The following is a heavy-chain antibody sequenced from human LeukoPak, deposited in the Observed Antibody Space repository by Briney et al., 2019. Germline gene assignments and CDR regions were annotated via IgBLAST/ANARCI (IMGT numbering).Heavy chain of an antibody. Sequence: ASVKVSCKASGGTFNSYAISWVRQAPGQGLEWMGGIIPIFGTANYAQKFQGRVTITADESTSTAYKELSSLRSEDTAVYYCARGGHFTIFGVPQGWFDPWGQGTLVTVSS. CDR2: IIPIFGTA. CDR1: GGTFNSYA. V-gene: IGHV1-69*13. D-gene: IGHD3-3*01. J-gene: IGHJ5*02. CDR3: ARGGHFTIFGVPQGWFDP.